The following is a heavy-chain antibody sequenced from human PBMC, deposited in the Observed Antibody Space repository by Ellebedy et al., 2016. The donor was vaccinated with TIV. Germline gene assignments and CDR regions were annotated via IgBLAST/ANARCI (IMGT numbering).Heavy chain of an antibody. CDR3: ARDAGEDGYAPEDYYYYYGMDV. CDR2: IKQDGSEK. V-gene: IGHV3-7*01. J-gene: IGHJ6*02. Sequence: GGSLRLSCAASGFTFSDYYMSWIRQAPGKGLEWVANIKQDGSEKYYVDSVKGRFTISRDNAKNSLYLQMNSLRAEDTAVYYCARDAGEDGYAPEDYYYYYGMDVWGQGTTVTVSS. D-gene: IGHD5-24*01. CDR1: GFTFSDYY.